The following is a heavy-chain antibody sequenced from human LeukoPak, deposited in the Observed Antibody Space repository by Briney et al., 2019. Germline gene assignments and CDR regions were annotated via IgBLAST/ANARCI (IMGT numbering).Heavy chain of an antibody. Sequence: PGGSLRLSCAASGFTFSSYGMHWVRQAPGKGLEWVAVISYDGSNKYYADSVKGRFTVSRDNSKNTLYLQMNSLRAKDTAVYYCAKDRFAAMGYFDYWGQGTLVTVSS. CDR1: GFTFSSYG. CDR2: ISYDGSNK. CDR3: AKDRFAAMGYFDY. V-gene: IGHV3-30*18. D-gene: IGHD5-18*01. J-gene: IGHJ4*02.